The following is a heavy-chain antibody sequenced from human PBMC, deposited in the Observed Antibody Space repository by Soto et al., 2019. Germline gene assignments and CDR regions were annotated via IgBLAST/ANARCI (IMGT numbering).Heavy chain of an antibody. CDR3: ARARSSGWYELLPSFNWFDP. J-gene: IGHJ5*02. V-gene: IGHV1-2*04. Sequence: QVQLVRSGAEVKKPGASVKVSCKASGYTFTGYYMHWVRQAPGQGLEWMGWINPNSGGTNYAQKFQGWVTMTRDTSISAAYMELSRLRSDDTAVYYCARARSSGWYELLPSFNWFDPWGQGTLVTVSS. CDR2: INPNSGGT. D-gene: IGHD6-19*01. CDR1: GYTFTGYY.